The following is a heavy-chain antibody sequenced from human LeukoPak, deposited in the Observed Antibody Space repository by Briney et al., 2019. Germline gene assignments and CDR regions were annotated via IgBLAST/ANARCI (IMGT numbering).Heavy chain of an antibody. Sequence: ASVKVSCKASGYRFINYYIHWVRQAPGQGLEWMGVIDPSNGGTTYAQKLQARITITKGTSTSTVYMGLGSLTFEDTAIYYCATWGSSSSPLPDMDAWGQGTKVAVSS. D-gene: IGHD6-13*01. CDR1: GYRFINYY. V-gene: IGHV1-46*01. CDR3: ATWGSSSSPLPDMDA. J-gene: IGHJ6*02. CDR2: IDPSNGGT.